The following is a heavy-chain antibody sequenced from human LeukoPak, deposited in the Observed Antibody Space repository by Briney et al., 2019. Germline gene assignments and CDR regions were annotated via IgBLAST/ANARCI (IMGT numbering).Heavy chain of an antibody. V-gene: IGHV4-34*01. D-gene: IGHD4-17*01. Sequence: SETLSLTCAVYGGSFSGYYWSWIRQPPGKGLEWIGEINHSGSTNYNPSLKSRVTISVDTSKNQFSLKLSSVTAADTAVYYCARRATVPSTTAFGQMVRLNWFDPWGQGTLVTVSS. CDR1: GGSFSGYY. CDR3: ARRATVPSTTAFGQMVRLNWFDP. J-gene: IGHJ5*02. CDR2: INHSGST.